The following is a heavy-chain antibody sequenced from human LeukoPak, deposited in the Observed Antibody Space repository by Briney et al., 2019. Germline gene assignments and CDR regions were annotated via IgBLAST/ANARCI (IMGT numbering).Heavy chain of an antibody. CDR1: GFTFSSYA. CDR3: ARELYCSGGSCYSDRSNWFDP. CDR2: ISYDGSNK. J-gene: IGHJ5*02. D-gene: IGHD2-15*01. V-gene: IGHV3-30*04. Sequence: GGSLRLSCAASGFTFSSYAMHWVRQAPGKGLEWVAVISYDGSNKYYADSVKGRFTISRDNSKNTLYLQMNSLRAEDTAVYYCARELYCSGGSCYSDRSNWFDPWGQGTQVTVSS.